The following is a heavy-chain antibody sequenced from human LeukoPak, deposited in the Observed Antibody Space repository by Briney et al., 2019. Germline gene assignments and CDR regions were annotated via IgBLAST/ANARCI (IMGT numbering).Heavy chain of an antibody. CDR1: GFTFSSYG. V-gene: IGHV3-33*01. J-gene: IGHJ1*01. Sequence: GGSLRLSCAASGFTFSSYGMHWVRQAPGKGLEWVAVIWYDGSNKYYADSVKGRFTISRDNSKNTLYLQMNSLRAEDTAVYYCARDPGRIVGATWYFQHWGQGTLVTASS. D-gene: IGHD1-26*01. CDR3: ARDPGRIVGATWYFQH. CDR2: IWYDGSNK.